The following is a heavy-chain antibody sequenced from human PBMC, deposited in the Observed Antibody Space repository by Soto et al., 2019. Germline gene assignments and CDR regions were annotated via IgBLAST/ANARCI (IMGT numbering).Heavy chain of an antibody. Sequence: PGGSLRLSCAASGFTFSSYSMNWVRQAPGKGLEWVSSISSSSSYIYYADSVKGRFTISRDNAKNSLYLQMNSLRAEDTAVYYCARESYDILTGYHKGMDVWGQGTTVTVSS. D-gene: IGHD3-9*01. J-gene: IGHJ6*02. CDR2: ISSSSSYI. V-gene: IGHV3-21*01. CDR3: ARESYDILTGYHKGMDV. CDR1: GFTFSSYS.